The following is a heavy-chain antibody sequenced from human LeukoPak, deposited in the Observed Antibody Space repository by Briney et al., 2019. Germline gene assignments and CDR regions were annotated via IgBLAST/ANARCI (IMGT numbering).Heavy chain of an antibody. V-gene: IGHV4-4*07. CDR3: ARGLRDYYYYYMDA. CDR1: GGSISSYY. Sequence: SETLSLTCTVSGGSISSYYWSWIRQPAGKGLEWIGRIYTSGSTNYNPSLKSRVTMSVDTSKNQFSLKLSSVTAADTAAYYCARGLRDYYYYYMDAWGKGTTVTVSS. CDR2: IYTSGST. J-gene: IGHJ6*03.